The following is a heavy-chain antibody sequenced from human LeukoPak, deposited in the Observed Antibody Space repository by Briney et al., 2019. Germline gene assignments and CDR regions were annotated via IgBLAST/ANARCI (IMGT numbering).Heavy chain of an antibody. V-gene: IGHV1-8*01. CDR3: ARDLLRLGELSTQWGWYYYGMDV. J-gene: IGHJ6*02. CDR1: GYTFTTYD. D-gene: IGHD3-16*02. CDR2: MNPNSGNT. Sequence: GASVKVSCKASGYTFTTYDINWVRQATGQGLEWMAWMNPNSGNTGYAQKFQGRVTMTTDTSTSTAYMELRSLRSDDTAVYYCARDLLRLGELSTQWGWYYYGMDVWGQGTTVTVSS.